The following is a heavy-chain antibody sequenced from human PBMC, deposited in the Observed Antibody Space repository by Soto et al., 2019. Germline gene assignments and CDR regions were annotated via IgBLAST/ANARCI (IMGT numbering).Heavy chain of an antibody. D-gene: IGHD4-17*01. V-gene: IGHV1-18*01. CDR2: ISAYTGNT. CDR3: ARDLMTTVTTRWFDP. J-gene: IGHJ5*02. Sequence: QVQLVQSGAEVKKPGASVKVSCKASGYTFTSYGISWVRQAPGQGLEWMGWISAYTGNTNYAQKLQGRVTLTTDTPTSTAYMEMRSLRSDDTAVYYCARDLMTTVTTRWFDPWGHGTLVTVSS. CDR1: GYTFTSYG.